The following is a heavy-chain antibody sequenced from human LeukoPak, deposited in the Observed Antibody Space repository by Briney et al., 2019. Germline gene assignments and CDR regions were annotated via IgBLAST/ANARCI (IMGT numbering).Heavy chain of an antibody. J-gene: IGHJ1*01. CDR2: IIPIFGTA. CDR3: ARPYDFWSGYHQYFQH. D-gene: IGHD3-3*01. CDR1: GYTFTGYY. V-gene: IGHV1-69*13. Sequence: SVKVSCKASGYTFTGYYMHWVRQAPGQGLEWMGRIIPIFGTANYAQKFQGRVTITADEPTSTAYMELSSLRSEYTAVYYCARPYDFWSGYHQYFQHWGQGTLVTVSS.